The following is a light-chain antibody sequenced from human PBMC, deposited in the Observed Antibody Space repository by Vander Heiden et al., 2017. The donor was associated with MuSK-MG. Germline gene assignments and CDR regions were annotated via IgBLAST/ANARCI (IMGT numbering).Light chain of an antibody. CDR2: AAS. J-gene: IGKJ4*01. CDR1: QSISSY. CDR3: QQSYSTPPY. Sequence: DIQITQSPSSLSASVGDRVTITCRASQSISSYLNWYQQKPGKAPKLLIYAASSLQSGVPSRFSGSGSGTDFTLTISSLQPEDFATYYCQQSYSTPPYFGGGTKVEIK. V-gene: IGKV1-39*01.